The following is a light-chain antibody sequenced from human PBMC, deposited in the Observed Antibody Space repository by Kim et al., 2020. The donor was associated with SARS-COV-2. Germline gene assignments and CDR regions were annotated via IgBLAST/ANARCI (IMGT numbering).Light chain of an antibody. J-gene: IGLJ2*01. V-gene: IGLV3-1*01. CDR3: QAWDSTTVV. CDR1: KLGDKY. CDR2: QDT. Sequence: VSPGQTASITCSGDKLGDKYACWYQQKPGQSPVLVIYQDTKRPSGIPERFSGSNSGNTATLTISATQAMDEADYYCQAWDSTTVVFGGGTQLTVL.